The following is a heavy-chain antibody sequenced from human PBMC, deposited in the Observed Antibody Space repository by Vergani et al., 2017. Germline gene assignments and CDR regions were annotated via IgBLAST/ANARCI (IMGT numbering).Heavy chain of an antibody. Sequence: QVQLVQSGAEVKKPGSSVKVSCKASGGTFSSYAISWVRQAPGQGLEWMGRIIPIFGTANYAQKFQGRVTITADESTSTAYMELSSLRSEETAVYSCARDGHYYGSGSYYNGGDYWGQGTLVTVSS. V-gene: IGHV1-69*18. CDR1: GGTFSSYA. CDR3: ARDGHYYGSGSYYNGGDY. J-gene: IGHJ4*02. CDR2: IIPIFGTA. D-gene: IGHD3-10*01.